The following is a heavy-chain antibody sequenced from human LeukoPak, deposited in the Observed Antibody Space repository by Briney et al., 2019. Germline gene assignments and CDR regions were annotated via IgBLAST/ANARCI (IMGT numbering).Heavy chain of an antibody. CDR2: FDPEDGET. V-gene: IGHV1-24*01. Sequence: ASVKVSCKVSGYTLTELSMHWVRQPPGKGLHWMGGFDPEDGETIYAQKFQGRVTMTEDTSTDTAYMELSSLRSEDTAVYYCAARSIAAAGYDYWGQGTLVTVSS. CDR3: AARSIAAAGYDY. J-gene: IGHJ4*02. CDR1: GYTLTELS. D-gene: IGHD6-13*01.